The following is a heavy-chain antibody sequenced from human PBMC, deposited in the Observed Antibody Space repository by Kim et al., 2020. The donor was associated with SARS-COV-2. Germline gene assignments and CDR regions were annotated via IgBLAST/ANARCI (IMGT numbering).Heavy chain of an antibody. CDR1: GFTFSSYA. V-gene: IGHV3-23*01. Sequence: GGSLRLSCAASGFTFSSYAMSWVRQAPGKGLEWVSAISGSGGSTYYADSVKGRFTISRDNSKNTLYLQMNSLRAEDTAVYYCAKDQSPHDYGDYGGLFDIWGQGTMVTVSS. CDR3: AKDQSPHDYGDYGGLFDI. CDR2: ISGSGGST. D-gene: IGHD4-17*01. J-gene: IGHJ3*02.